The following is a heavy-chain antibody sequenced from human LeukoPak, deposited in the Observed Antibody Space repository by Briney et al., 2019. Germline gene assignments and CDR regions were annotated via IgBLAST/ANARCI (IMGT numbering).Heavy chain of an antibody. V-gene: IGHV4-59*01. J-gene: IGHJ4*02. CDR3: ARLNVDTTMAHDY. D-gene: IGHD5-18*01. Sequence: SETLSLTCTVSGGSISSYYRNWIRQPPGKGLEWIGYIYYSGSTNHNPSLKSRVTISVDTSKNQFSLKLSSVTAADTAVYYCARLNVDTTMAHDYWGQGTLVTVSS. CDR2: IYYSGST. CDR1: GGSISSYY.